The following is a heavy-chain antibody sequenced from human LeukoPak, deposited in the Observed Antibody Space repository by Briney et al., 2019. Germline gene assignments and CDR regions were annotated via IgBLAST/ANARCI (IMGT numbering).Heavy chain of an antibody. CDR1: GFTFSSYS. Sequence: GGSLRLSCAASGFTFSSYSMNWVRQAPGKGLEWVSSISSSSSYIYYADSVKGRFTISRDNAKNSLYLQMNSLRAEDTAVYYCARDQLGVPAAIPIDYWGQGTLVTVSS. CDR2: ISSSSSYI. CDR3: ARDQLGVPAAIPIDY. V-gene: IGHV3-21*01. J-gene: IGHJ4*02. D-gene: IGHD2-2*01.